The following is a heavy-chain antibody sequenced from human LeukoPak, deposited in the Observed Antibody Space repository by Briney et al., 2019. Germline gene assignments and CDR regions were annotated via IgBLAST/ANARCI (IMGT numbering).Heavy chain of an antibody. CDR1: GFTFSSYW. V-gene: IGHV3-33*08. D-gene: IGHD4-17*01. Sequence: GGSLRLSCAASGFTFSSYWMHWVRQAPGKGLEWVAVIWYDGSNKYYADSVKGRFTISRDNSKNTLYLQMNSLRAEDTAVYYCARAPPGTVTVDYWGQGTLVTVSS. CDR3: ARAPPGTVTVDY. J-gene: IGHJ4*02. CDR2: IWYDGSNK.